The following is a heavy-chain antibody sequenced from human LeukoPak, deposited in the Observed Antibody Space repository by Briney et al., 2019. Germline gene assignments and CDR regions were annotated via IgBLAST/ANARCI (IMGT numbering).Heavy chain of an antibody. J-gene: IGHJ5*02. D-gene: IGHD3-16*01. Sequence: ASVKVSCKASGYTFTSYYMHWVRQAPGQGLEWMGIINPSGGSTSYAQKFQGRVTMTRDMSTSTVYMELSSLRSEDTAVYYCAGVPGGGSRSGLKLDPWGQGTLVTVSS. CDR3: AGVPGGGSRSGLKLDP. CDR1: GYTFTSYY. V-gene: IGHV1-46*01. CDR2: INPSGGST.